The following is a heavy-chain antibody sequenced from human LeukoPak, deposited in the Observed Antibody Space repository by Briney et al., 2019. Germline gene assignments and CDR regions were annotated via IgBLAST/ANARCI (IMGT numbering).Heavy chain of an antibody. CDR3: ASTFPYCGGGSCAL. CDR1: GFTFSSYD. CDR2: IGTAGDT. V-gene: IGHV3-13*01. D-gene: IGHD2-15*01. J-gene: IGHJ4*02. Sequence: GGSLRLSCAASGFTFSSYDMHWVRQATGKGLEWFSAIGTAGDTYYPGSVKGRFTISRDNAKNSLYLQMNSLRAEDTAIYYCASTFPYCGGGSCALGGQGTLVTVSS.